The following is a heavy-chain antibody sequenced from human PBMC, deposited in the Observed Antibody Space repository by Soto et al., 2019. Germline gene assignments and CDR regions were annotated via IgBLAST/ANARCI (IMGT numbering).Heavy chain of an antibody. CDR1: GGSFSGYY. CDR3: ARWQQDIVVVPAAFDI. CDR2: INHSGST. Sequence: SETLSLTCAVYGGSFSGYYLSWIRQPPGKGLEWIGEINHSGSTNYNPSLKSRVTISVDTSKNQFSLKLSSVTAADTAVYYCARWQQDIVVVPAAFDIWGQGTMVTVSS. J-gene: IGHJ3*02. D-gene: IGHD2-2*01. V-gene: IGHV4-34*01.